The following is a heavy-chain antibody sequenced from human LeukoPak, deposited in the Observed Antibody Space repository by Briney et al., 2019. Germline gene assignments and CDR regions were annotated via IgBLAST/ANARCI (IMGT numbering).Heavy chain of an antibody. V-gene: IGHV4-59*01. J-gene: IGHJ2*01. D-gene: IGHD3-22*01. Sequence: SETLSLTCTVSGGSISIYYCSWIRQPPGKGRGWIGYIYYSGSTNYNPSLKSRVTISVDTYKNQFSLKLNSVTAADTAVYYCARGTDYYDSAFDLWGRGTLVTVSS. CDR3: ARGTDYYDSAFDL. CDR1: GGSISIYY. CDR2: IYYSGST.